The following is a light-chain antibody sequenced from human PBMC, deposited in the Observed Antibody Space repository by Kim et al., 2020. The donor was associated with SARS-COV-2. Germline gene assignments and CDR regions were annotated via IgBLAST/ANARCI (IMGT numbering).Light chain of an antibody. CDR3: QQYAGSPLT. J-gene: IGKJ4*01. V-gene: IGKV3-20*01. Sequence: EIVLTQSPDTLSLSPGERATLSCRASQSVSSNSLAWYQQKPGQAPRLLIYGASSRATGIPDRFSGSASGTDFTLTITRLEPEDFAVYYCQQYAGSPLTFGGGTKVDIK. CDR2: GAS. CDR1: QSVSSNS.